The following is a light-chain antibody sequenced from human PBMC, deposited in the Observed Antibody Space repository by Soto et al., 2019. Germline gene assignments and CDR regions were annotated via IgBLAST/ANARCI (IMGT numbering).Light chain of an antibody. J-gene: IGKJ2*01. CDR2: GAS. Sequence: EIVMTQSPATLSVSPGERATLSCRASQSVSSNVAWYQQKPGQAPSLLIYGASTRATGIPARFSGSGSGTEFTLTITSLPSEDFAVYYCQQYNNWPPYTFGQGTKV. V-gene: IGKV3-15*01. CDR3: QQYNNWPPYT. CDR1: QSVSSN.